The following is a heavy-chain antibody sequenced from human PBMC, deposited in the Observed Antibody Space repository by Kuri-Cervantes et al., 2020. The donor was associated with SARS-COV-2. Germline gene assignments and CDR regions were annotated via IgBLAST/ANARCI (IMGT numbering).Heavy chain of an antibody. Sequence: GGSLRLSCAVSAFIFRTYGIHWVRQAPGKGLEWVTFIRFDGSDKYYADSVKGRFTISRDISKNTVYLQMNSLRAEDTAVYYCARDRRRFGDVYFDYWGQGTLVTVSS. CDR1: AFIFRTYG. V-gene: IGHV3-30*02. CDR3: ARDRRRFGDVYFDY. D-gene: IGHD3-10*01. J-gene: IGHJ4*02. CDR2: IRFDGSDK.